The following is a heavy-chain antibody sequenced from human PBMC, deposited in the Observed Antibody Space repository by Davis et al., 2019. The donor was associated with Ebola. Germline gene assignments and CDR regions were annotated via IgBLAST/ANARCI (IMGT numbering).Heavy chain of an antibody. V-gene: IGHV1-18*04. J-gene: IGHJ4*02. CDR3: ARAQFPTTSDH. Sequence: ASVKVSCKASGYTFTNYGITWVRQAPGQGLEWMGWINPHNGNTNYAQNVQGRVTMTTATSTSTAYMEVGSLRSDDTAVYYCARAQFPTTSDHWGQGTLVTVSS. D-gene: IGHD1-1*01. CDR2: INPHNGNT. CDR1: GYTFTNYG.